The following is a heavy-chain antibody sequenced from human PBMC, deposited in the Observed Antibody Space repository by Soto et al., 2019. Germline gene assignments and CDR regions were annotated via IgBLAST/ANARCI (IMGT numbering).Heavy chain of an antibody. CDR2: IYHSGST. V-gene: IGHV4-30-2*01. CDR1: GGSISSGGSS. J-gene: IGHJ5*02. Sequence: QLQLQESGSGLVKPSQTLSLTCAVAGGSISSGGSSWSWIRQPPGKGLEWIGYIYHSGSTYYNPSLKSRVTISVDRSKNQFSLKLSSVTAADTAVYYCARDAGWCDPWGQGTLVTVSA. CDR3: ARDAGWCDP. D-gene: IGHD3-10*01.